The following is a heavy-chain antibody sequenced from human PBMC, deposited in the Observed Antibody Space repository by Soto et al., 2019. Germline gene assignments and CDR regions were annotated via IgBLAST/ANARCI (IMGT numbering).Heavy chain of an antibody. V-gene: IGHV3-53*01. CDR3: ARDPNWGSKFGY. CDR1: GFTVSSNY. CDR2: IYSGGST. J-gene: IGHJ4*02. Sequence: GGSLRLSCAASGFTVSSNYMSWVRQAPGKGLEWVSVIYSGGSTYYADSVKGRFTISRDNSKNTLYLQMNSLRAEDTAVYYCARDPNWGSKFGYWGQGTLVTVSS. D-gene: IGHD7-27*01.